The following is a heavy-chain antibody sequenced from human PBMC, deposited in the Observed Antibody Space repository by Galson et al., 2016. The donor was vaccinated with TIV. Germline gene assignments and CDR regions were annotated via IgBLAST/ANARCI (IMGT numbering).Heavy chain of an antibody. CDR3: ARVTMIRGTLDY. J-gene: IGHJ4*02. V-gene: IGHV3-30*04. D-gene: IGHD3-10*01. CDR2: ISYDGTNR. Sequence: SLRLSCAASGFTFSTYAMYWVRQSKSKGLEWVAFISYDGTNRYYADSVKGRFTVSRDSSKNTLYLQLNILRPEDTAVYYCARVTMIRGTLDYWGQGTLVTVSS. CDR1: GFTFSTYA.